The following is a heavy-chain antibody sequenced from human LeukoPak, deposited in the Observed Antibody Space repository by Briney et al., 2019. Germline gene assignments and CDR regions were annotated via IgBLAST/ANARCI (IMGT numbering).Heavy chain of an antibody. D-gene: IGHD3-10*01. CDR3: AKDRSYGSGSYWFWSDAFDI. J-gene: IGHJ3*02. CDR1: GFTFSSYA. V-gene: IGHV3-23*01. Sequence: GGSLRLSCAASGFTFSSYAMSWVRQAPGKGLEWVSAISGSGGSTYYADSVKGRFTISRDNSKNTLCLQMNSLRAEDTAVYYCAKDRSYGSGSYWFWSDAFDIWGQGTMVTVSS. CDR2: ISGSGGST.